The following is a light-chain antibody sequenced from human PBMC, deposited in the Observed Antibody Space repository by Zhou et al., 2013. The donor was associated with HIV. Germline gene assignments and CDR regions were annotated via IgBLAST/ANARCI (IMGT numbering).Light chain of an antibody. CDR2: DAS. J-gene: IGKJ1*01. CDR3: QRRSNWTPWT. V-gene: IGKV3-11*01. CDR1: QIITNY. Sequence: ENVLTQSPVTLFLSPGERATLSCRASQIITNYLAWCQQKPGQAPRLLMFDASNRATGIPARFSGSGSGTDFTLIISSLEPKDFAVYYCQRRSNWTPWTFGQRDQGGNQT.